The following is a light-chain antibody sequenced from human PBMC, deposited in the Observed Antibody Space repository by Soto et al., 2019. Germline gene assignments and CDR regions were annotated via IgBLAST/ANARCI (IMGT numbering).Light chain of an antibody. Sequence: QAVVTQPPSVSGVPGQRVTISCTGSSSNIGAGYDVHWYQQLPGIAPKLLIHGNSNRPSGVPDRFSGSKSGTSASLAITRLQADDEADYYCQSYDSRLSGYVFGTGTK. J-gene: IGLJ1*01. CDR1: SSNIGAGYD. CDR2: GNS. V-gene: IGLV1-40*01. CDR3: QSYDSRLSGYV.